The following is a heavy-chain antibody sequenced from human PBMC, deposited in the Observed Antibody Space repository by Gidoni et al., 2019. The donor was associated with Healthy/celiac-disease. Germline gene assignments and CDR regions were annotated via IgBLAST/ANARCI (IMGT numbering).Heavy chain of an antibody. CDR3: AKEMATIPLFDY. J-gene: IGHJ4*02. Sequence: EVRLLESGGGLVQPGGSLRLSWGASGLPFSSYAMSWVRQAPGKGLEWVSAISGSGGSTYYADSVKGRFTISRDNSKNTLYLQMNSLRAEDTAVYYCAKEMATIPLFDYWGQGTLVTVSS. D-gene: IGHD5-12*01. V-gene: IGHV3-23*01. CDR2: ISGSGGST. CDR1: GLPFSSYA.